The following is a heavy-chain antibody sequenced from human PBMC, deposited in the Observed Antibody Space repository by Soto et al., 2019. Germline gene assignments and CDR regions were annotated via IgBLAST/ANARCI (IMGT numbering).Heavy chain of an antibody. CDR1: GFTFSTYA. V-gene: IGHV3-23*01. CDR3: AKARALYGLFDY. CDR2: ISVSGATT. D-gene: IGHD2-8*01. J-gene: IGHJ4*02. Sequence: GGSLRLSCAASGFTFSTYAMSWVRQAPGKGLEWVSAISVSGATTYYADSVEGRFTISRDNSKNTLYLQMNCLRAEDTALYYCAKARALYGLFDYRGQGTQVTVSS.